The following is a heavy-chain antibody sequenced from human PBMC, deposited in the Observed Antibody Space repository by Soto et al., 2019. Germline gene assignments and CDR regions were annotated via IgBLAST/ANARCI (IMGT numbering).Heavy chain of an antibody. J-gene: IGHJ3*02. Sequence: EVQLVETGGGLIQPGGSLRLSCAASGFVVHRTYMTWVRQAPGKGLEWVSVIYSGGGTYYADSVEGRFTISRDTSKNTLHLQMNDLRAEDTALYYCARGGGQDAFDIWGQGTMVTVSS. D-gene: IGHD3-16*01. V-gene: IGHV3-53*02. CDR1: GFVVHRTY. CDR3: ARGGGQDAFDI. CDR2: IYSGGGT.